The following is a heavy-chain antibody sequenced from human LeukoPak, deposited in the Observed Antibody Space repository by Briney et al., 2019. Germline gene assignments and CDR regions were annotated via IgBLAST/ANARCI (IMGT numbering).Heavy chain of an antibody. CDR2: IYWNDDK. CDR3: AHREQWLDDFDY. Sequence: SGPTLVKPTQTLTLTCTFSGFSLSTSGVGVGWIRQPPGKALEWLALIYWNDDKRYSPSLKSRLTITKDTSKNQVVLTMTNMDPVGTATYYCAHREQWLDDFDYWGQGTLVTVSS. V-gene: IGHV2-5*01. CDR1: GFSLSTSGVG. J-gene: IGHJ4*02. D-gene: IGHD6-19*01.